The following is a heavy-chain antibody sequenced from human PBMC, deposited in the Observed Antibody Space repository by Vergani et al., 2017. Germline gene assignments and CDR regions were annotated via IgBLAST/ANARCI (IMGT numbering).Heavy chain of an antibody. CDR3: ARAVAGTFGGYGMDV. Sequence: QVQLVQSGAEVKKPGASVKVSCKASGYTFTGYYMHWVRQAPGQGLEWMGWINPNSGGTNYAQKFQGRVTMTRDTSISTAYMELSGLRSDDTAVYYCARAVAGTFGGYGMDVWGQGTTVTVSS. CDR2: INPNSGGT. V-gene: IGHV1-2*02. D-gene: IGHD6-19*01. CDR1: GYTFTGYY. J-gene: IGHJ6*02.